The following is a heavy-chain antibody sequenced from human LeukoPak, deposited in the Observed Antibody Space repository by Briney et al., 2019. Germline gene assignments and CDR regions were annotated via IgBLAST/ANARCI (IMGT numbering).Heavy chain of an antibody. J-gene: IGHJ6*03. V-gene: IGHV3-23*01. Sequence: GGSPRLSCAASGFTFSSYVMSWVRQASGKGLEWDSAIIGSGGSTYYADSVKGRFTISRDNSKNTLYLQMNSLRAEDTAVYYCAKGNAKHYDILTGYSRHYYHYMDVWGKGTTVTISS. CDR3: AKGNAKHYDILTGYSRHYYHYMDV. D-gene: IGHD3-9*01. CDR2: IIGSGGST. CDR1: GFTFSSYV.